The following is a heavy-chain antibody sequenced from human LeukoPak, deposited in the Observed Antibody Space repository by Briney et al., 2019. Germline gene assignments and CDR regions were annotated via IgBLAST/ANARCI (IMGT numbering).Heavy chain of an antibody. CDR3: ARVDGRAVAGPLGLDY. D-gene: IGHD6-19*01. CDR2: IYHTGST. V-gene: IGHV4-4*02. Sequence: PSGTLSLTCAVSGGSISSSNWWSWVRQPPGKGLEWSGEIYHTGSTNSNPSLKSRVTISVDKSKNQFSLKLSSVTAADTAVYYCARVDGRAVAGPLGLDYWGQGTLVTVSS. CDR1: GGSISSSNW. J-gene: IGHJ4*02.